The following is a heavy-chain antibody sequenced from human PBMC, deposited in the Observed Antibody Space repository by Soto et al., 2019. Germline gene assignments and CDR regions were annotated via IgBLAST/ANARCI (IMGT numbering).Heavy chain of an antibody. CDR2: ISWNSGSI. Sequence: PGGSLRLSCAASGFTFDDYAMHWVRQAPGKGLEWVSGISWNSGSIGYADSVKGRFTISRDNAKNSLYLQMNSLRAEDTALYYCAKSLAPLGKRYYDFWSGYPYYFDYWGQGTLVTVSS. D-gene: IGHD3-3*01. V-gene: IGHV3-9*01. J-gene: IGHJ4*02. CDR3: AKSLAPLGKRYYDFWSGYPYYFDY. CDR1: GFTFDDYA.